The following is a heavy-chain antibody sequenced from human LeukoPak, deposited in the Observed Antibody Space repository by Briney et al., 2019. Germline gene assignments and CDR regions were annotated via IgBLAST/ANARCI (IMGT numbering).Heavy chain of an antibody. D-gene: IGHD6-13*01. Sequence: ASVKVSCKASGGTFSSYAISWVRQAPGQGLEWMGRIIPIFGTANYAQKFQGRVTITTDESTSTAYMELSSLRSEDTAAYYCARGRYSSSWYLVGNWFDPWGQGTLVTVSS. J-gene: IGHJ5*02. CDR2: IIPIFGTA. V-gene: IGHV1-69*05. CDR1: GGTFSSYA. CDR3: ARGRYSSSWYLVGNWFDP.